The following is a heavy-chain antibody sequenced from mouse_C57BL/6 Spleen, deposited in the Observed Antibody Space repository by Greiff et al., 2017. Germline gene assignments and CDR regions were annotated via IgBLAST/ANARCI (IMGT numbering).Heavy chain of an antibody. CDR3: ASCDGYYGWYFDV. J-gene: IGHJ1*03. CDR2: IDPSDSET. D-gene: IGHD2-3*01. Sequence: VQLQQPGAELVRPGSSAKLSCKASGYTFTSYWMHWVKQRPIQGLEWIGNIDPSDSETHYNQKFKDKATLTVDKSSSTAYMQLSSLTSEDSAVYYCASCDGYYGWYFDVWGTGTTVTVSS. V-gene: IGHV1-52*01. CDR1: GYTFTSYW.